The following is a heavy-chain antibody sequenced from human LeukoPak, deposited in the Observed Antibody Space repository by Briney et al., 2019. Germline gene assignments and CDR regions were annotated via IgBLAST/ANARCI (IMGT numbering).Heavy chain of an antibody. J-gene: IGHJ4*02. CDR3: ARECGDGYNFWSGPYYFDY. CDR1: GGTFSSYA. Sequence: SVKVSCKASGGTFSSYAISWVRQAPGQGLEWMGGIIPIFGTANYAQKFQGRVTITADESTSTAYMELSSLRSEDTAVYYCARECGDGYNFWSGPYYFDYWGQGTLVTVSS. V-gene: IGHV1-69*13. CDR2: IIPIFGTA. D-gene: IGHD5-24*01.